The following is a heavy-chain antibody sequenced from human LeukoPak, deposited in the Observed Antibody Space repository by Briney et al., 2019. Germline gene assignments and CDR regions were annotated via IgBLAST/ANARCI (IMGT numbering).Heavy chain of an antibody. V-gene: IGHV3-48*01. D-gene: IGHD6-19*01. CDR2: ISSSSSTI. CDR1: GFTFSSYS. Sequence: GGSLRLSCAASGFTFSSYSMNWVRQAPGKGLEWVSYISSSSSTIYYADSVKGRFTISRDNAKNSLYLQMNSLRAEDTAVYYCARDHGLPVAGTIYYYYGMDVWGRGTTVTVSS. CDR3: ARDHGLPVAGTIYYYYGMDV. J-gene: IGHJ6*02.